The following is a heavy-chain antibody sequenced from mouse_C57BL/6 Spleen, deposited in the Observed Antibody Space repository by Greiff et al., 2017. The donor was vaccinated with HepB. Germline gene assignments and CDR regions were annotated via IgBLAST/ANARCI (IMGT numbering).Heavy chain of an antibody. CDR2: IDPSDSYT. V-gene: IGHV1-59*01. CDR1: GYTFTSYW. D-gene: IGHD4-1*01. CDR3: AKGSWVDY. J-gene: IGHJ2*01. Sequence: VQLQQPGAELVRPGTSVKLSCKASGYTFTSYWMHWVKQRPGQGLEWIGVIDPSDSYTNYNQKFKGKATLTVDTSSSTAYMQLSSLTSEDSAVYYCAKGSWVDYWGQGTTLTVSS.